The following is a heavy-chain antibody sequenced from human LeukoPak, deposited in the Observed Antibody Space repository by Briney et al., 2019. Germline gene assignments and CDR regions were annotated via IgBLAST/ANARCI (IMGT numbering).Heavy chain of an antibody. D-gene: IGHD2-15*01. V-gene: IGHV1-18*01. CDR2: ISAQNGNR. Sequence: GTSVKVSCKASGYTFTNYGISWVRQAPGQGLEWMGWISAQNGNRNYAQKLQGRVTLTTDTSTTTAYMELRSLRSDDTAVYYCARGGYCRGGGCSLSWIADWYFDLWGRGTLVSVSS. CDR1: GYTFTNYG. J-gene: IGHJ2*01. CDR3: ARGGYCRGGGCSLSWIADWYFDL.